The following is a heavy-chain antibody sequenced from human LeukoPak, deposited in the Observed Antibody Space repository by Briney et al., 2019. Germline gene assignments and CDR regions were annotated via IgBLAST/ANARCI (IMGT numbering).Heavy chain of an antibody. CDR3: ASELRLGYCSGGSCYYYGMDV. CDR1: GFTFNNAW. Sequence: GGSLRLSCAASGFTFNNAWMSWVRQAPGKGLEWVSYISNGGGTISYADSVKGRFTISRDNAKNSLYLQMNSLRAEDTAVYYCASELRLGYCSGGSCYYYGMDVWGQGTTVTVSS. CDR2: ISNGGGTI. J-gene: IGHJ6*02. D-gene: IGHD2-15*01. V-gene: IGHV3-11*04.